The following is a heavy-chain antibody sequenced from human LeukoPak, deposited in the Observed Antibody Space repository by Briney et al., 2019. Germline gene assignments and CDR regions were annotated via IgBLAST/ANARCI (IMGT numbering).Heavy chain of an antibody. J-gene: IGHJ4*02. CDR2: ISYDGSNK. D-gene: IGHD3-10*01. CDR1: GFTFSIYG. CDR3: AKDLLLWFGCFDY. Sequence: PGRSLRLSCAASGFTFSIYGMHWVRQAPGKGLEWVAFISYDGSNKYYTDSVRGRFTISRDNSKNTLYLQMNSLRAEDTAVYYCAKDLLLWFGCFDYWGQGTLVTVSS. V-gene: IGHV3-30*18.